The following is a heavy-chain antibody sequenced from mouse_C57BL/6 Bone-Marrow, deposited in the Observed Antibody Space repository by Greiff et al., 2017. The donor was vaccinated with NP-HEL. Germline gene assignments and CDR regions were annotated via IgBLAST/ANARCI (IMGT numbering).Heavy chain of an antibody. D-gene: IGHD2-10*01. CDR3: ARPFYGGFAY. J-gene: IGHJ3*01. V-gene: IGHV5-15*01. Sequence: EVHLVESGGGLVQPGGSLKLSCAASGFTFSDYGMAWVRQAPRKGPGWVAFISNLAYSVYYADTVTGRFTISRENAKNTLYLETSSLRSEDTAMYYCARPFYGGFAYWGQGTLVTVSA. CDR1: GFTFSDYG. CDR2: ISNLAYSV.